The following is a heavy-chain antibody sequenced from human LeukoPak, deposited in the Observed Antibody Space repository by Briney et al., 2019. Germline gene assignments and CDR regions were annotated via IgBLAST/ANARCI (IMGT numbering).Heavy chain of an antibody. J-gene: IGHJ4*02. CDR3: ASGWSSSWYYFDY. D-gene: IGHD6-13*01. Sequence: SETLSLTCTVSGGSISSYYWSWIRQPPGKGLEWIGYIYHSGSTNYNPSLKSRVTISVDTSKNQFSLKLSSVTAADTAVYYCASGWSSSWYYFDYWGQGTLVTVSS. V-gene: IGHV4-59*01. CDR1: GGSISSYY. CDR2: IYHSGST.